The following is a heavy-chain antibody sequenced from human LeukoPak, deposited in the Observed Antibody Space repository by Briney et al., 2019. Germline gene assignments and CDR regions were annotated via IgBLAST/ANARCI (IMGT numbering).Heavy chain of an antibody. V-gene: IGHV4-61*01. CDR1: GGSLSSGSYY. Sequence: PSETLSLTCTVSGGSLSSGSYYWSWIRQPPGKGLEWIGYIYYSGSTNYNPSLKSRVTISVDTSKNQFSLKLSSVTAADTAVYYCATLNDYYYYGMDVWGQGTTVTVSS. CDR3: ATLNDYYYYGMDV. CDR2: IYYSGST. J-gene: IGHJ6*02.